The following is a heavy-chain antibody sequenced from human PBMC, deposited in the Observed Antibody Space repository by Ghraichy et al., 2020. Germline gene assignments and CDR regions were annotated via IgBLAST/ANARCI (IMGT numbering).Heavy chain of an antibody. CDR2: IKPDGSVK. Sequence: GGSLRLSCVASGFTFRNYYMSWVRQAPGKGLEWVATIKPDGSVKKYVDSVEGRFTISRDNSKNSLYLQMSSLSAEDTAVYYCAKLMDSRTLWDYWGQGTLVTVSS. D-gene: IGHD2-2*01. V-gene: IGHV3-7*01. CDR3: AKLMDSRTLWDY. CDR1: GFTFRNYY. J-gene: IGHJ4*02.